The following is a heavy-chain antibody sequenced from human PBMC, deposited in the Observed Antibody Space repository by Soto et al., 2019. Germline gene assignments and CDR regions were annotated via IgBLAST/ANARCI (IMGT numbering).Heavy chain of an antibody. V-gene: IGHV3-23*01. Sequence: VRQAPGKGLEWVSFISDDGASPYYADSVKGRFTISRDYPKNTLSVKLSSLCAYDTALDYCPNLYGSEHSFPTRRAPDLRMD. D-gene: IGHD4-17*01. J-gene: IGHJ6*01. CDR2: ISDDGASP. CDR3: PNLYGSEHSFPTRRAPDLRMD.